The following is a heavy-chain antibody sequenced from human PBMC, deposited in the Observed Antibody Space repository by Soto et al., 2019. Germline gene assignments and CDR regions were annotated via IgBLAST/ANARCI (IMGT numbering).Heavy chain of an antibody. D-gene: IGHD3-22*01. Sequence: VQLVQSGAEVKKPGASVKVSCKASGYTFTGYYMHWVRQAPGQGLEWMGWINPNSGGTNYAQKIQGRVTITADESTSTAYMELRSLRSEDTAVYYCARGVHHDSSGYYYFYWGQGTLVTVSS. CDR1: GYTFTGYY. V-gene: IGHV1-2*02. CDR3: ARGVHHDSSGYYYFY. J-gene: IGHJ4*02. CDR2: INPNSGGT.